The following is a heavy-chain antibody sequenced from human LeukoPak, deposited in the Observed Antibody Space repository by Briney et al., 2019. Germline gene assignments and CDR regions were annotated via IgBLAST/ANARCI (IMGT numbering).Heavy chain of an antibody. CDR2: ISGSGGST. J-gene: IGHJ4*02. Sequence: PGGSLRLSCAASGFTFSSYAMRWVRRAPGKGLKWVSAISGSGGSTYYADSVKGRFTISRDNSKNTLYLQMNSLRAEDTAVYYCAKDYGSGSYYPTTLDYWGQGTLVTVSS. CDR3: AKDYGSGSYYPTTLDY. V-gene: IGHV3-23*01. D-gene: IGHD3-10*01. CDR1: GFTFSSYA.